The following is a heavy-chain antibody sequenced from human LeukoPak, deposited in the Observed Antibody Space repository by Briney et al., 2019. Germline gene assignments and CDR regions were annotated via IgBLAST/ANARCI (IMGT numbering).Heavy chain of an antibody. CDR2: IYYSGST. CDR3: ARDRVERRENWFDP. J-gene: IGHJ5*02. Sequence: SETLSLTCTVSGGSISSSSYYWGWIRQPPGKGLEWIGSIYYSGSTYYNPSLKNRVTISVDTSKNQFSLKLSSVTPEDTAVYYCARDRVERRENWFDPWGQGTLVTVSS. V-gene: IGHV4-39*02. CDR1: GGSISSSSYY. D-gene: IGHD1-1*01.